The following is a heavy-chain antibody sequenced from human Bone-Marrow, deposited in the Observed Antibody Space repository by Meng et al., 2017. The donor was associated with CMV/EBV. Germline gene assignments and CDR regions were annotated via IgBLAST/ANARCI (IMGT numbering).Heavy chain of an antibody. D-gene: IGHD1-1*01. CDR2: ISSGGDSI. Sequence: GESLKISCAASGFTFSNYEMNWVRQTPEKGLEWISYISSGGDSIYYADSVRGRFTISRDNTRNSLYLQMNSLRAEDTAIYYCARNEGDFAYWGQGTRVTGSS. J-gene: IGHJ4*02. CDR3: ARNEGDFAY. CDR1: GFTFSNYE. V-gene: IGHV3-48*03.